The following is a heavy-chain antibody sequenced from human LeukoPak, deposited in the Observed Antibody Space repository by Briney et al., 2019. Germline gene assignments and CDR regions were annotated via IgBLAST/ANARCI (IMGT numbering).Heavy chain of an antibody. Sequence: HPGGSLRLSCAASGLTFSNYAMSWVRQAPGKGLEWVSGNSDSGGSTYYADSVKGRFTISRDNSKNTLYLQMNSLRAEDTAVYYCAKSQGQRLALRGYYYMDVWGKGTTVTVSS. J-gene: IGHJ6*03. CDR1: GLTFSNYA. CDR3: AKSQGQRLALRGYYYMDV. V-gene: IGHV3-23*01. CDR2: NSDSGGST. D-gene: IGHD6-19*01.